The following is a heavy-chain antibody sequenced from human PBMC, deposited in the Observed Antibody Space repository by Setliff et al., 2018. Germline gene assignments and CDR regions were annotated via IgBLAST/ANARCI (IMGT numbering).Heavy chain of an antibody. CDR3: ARGGGYNSGSYQGGFYYMDV. CDR2: INHSGSS. V-gene: IGHV4-34*01. Sequence: PSETLSLTCAVYGGSFSDYHWSWIRQTPGKGLEWIGKINHSGSSTYNPSLKSRVTISLYTSKSQFSLTLGPVTAADTAVYYCARGGGYNSGSYQGGFYYMDVWGKGTTVTVSS. D-gene: IGHD6-19*01. J-gene: IGHJ6*03. CDR1: GGSFSDYH.